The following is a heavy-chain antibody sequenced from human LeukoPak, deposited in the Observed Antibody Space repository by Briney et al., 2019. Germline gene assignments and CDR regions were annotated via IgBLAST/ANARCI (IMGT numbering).Heavy chain of an antibody. CDR2: IYYSGTT. CDR1: GGSISSYY. V-gene: IGHV4-59*01. Sequence: SETLSLTCTVSGGSISSYYWSWLRQPPGKGLEWIGYIYYSGTTNYNPSLKSRVTISVDTSKNQFSLKLSSVTAADTAVYYCAGTYLFDSSGHYVGGNAFDIWGQGTMVSVSS. J-gene: IGHJ3*02. CDR3: AGTYLFDSSGHYVGGNAFDI. D-gene: IGHD3-22*01.